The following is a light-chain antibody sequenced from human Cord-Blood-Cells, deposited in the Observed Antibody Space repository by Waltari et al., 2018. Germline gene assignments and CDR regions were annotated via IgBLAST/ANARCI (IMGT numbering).Light chain of an antibody. Sequence: DIQMTQSPSSLSASVGDRVTITCRASQSISSYLNWNQQKPGKAPKLRLYAASSLQSGVPSSFSGSGSGTDFTLTISSLQPEDFATYYCQQSYSTPPWTFGQGTKVEIK. CDR2: AAS. CDR1: QSISSY. J-gene: IGKJ1*01. V-gene: IGKV1-39*01. CDR3: QQSYSTPPWT.